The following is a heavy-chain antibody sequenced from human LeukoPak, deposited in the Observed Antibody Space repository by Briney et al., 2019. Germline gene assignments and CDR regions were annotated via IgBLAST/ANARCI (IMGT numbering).Heavy chain of an antibody. J-gene: IGHJ3*02. Sequence: GGSLRLSCAASGLTVSNNYMSWVRQAPGKGLEWVSVFYSGAGTNYADSVMGRFTISRDNSKNTLYLQMNSLRAEDTAVYYCARHTSGEAFDIWGQGTMVTVSS. CDR2: FYSGAGT. CDR1: GLTVSNNY. D-gene: IGHD7-27*01. CDR3: ARHTSGEAFDI. V-gene: IGHV3-53*01.